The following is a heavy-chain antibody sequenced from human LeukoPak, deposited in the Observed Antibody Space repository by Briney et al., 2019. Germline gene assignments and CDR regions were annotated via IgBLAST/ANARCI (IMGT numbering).Heavy chain of an antibody. CDR3: ARERESDFWSGYIYYYYMDV. CDR2: ISSSSSDI. D-gene: IGHD3-3*01. Sequence: NWGRQAPGKGLEWVSSISSSSSDIYYADSVKGRFTISRDNAKNSLYLQMNSLRAEDTAVYYCARERESDFWSGYIYYYYMDVWGKGTTVTVSS. V-gene: IGHV3-21*01. J-gene: IGHJ6*03.